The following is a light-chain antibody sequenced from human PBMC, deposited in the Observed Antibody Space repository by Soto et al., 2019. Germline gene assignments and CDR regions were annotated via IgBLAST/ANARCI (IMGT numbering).Light chain of an antibody. CDR2: KTS. Sequence: DTQITQSPSTLYASVGDRVTITCRASQGIGSWLAWYQQKPGKAPKLLIYKTSILENGVPSRFSGSGSGTEFTLSISSLQPDDFATYYCHQYNSYWTFGQGTKVDIK. J-gene: IGKJ1*01. CDR3: HQYNSYWT. V-gene: IGKV1-5*03. CDR1: QGIGSW.